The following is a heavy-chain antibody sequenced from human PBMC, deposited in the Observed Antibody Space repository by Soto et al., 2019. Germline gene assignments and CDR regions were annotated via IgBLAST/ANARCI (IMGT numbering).Heavy chain of an antibody. V-gene: IGHV4-39*01. J-gene: IGHJ5*02. CDR3: ARHRGTELCSRGSCWFDP. CDR2: IYYSGST. D-gene: IGHD2-15*01. CDR1: GGSISSSSYY. Sequence: SETLSLTCTVSGGSISSSSYYWGWIRQPPGKGLEWIGSIYYSGSTYYNPSLKSRVTISVDTSKNQFSLKLSSVTAADTAVYYCARHRGTELCSRGSCWFDPSGQATLVTVSS.